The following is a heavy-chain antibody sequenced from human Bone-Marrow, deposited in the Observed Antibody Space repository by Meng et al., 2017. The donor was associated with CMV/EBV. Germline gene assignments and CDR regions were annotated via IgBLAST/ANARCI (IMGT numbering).Heavy chain of an antibody. J-gene: IGHJ4*02. CDR1: GFTFSSFG. CDR2: IRYDGSNK. CDR3: AKGSRGRYFDY. V-gene: IGHV3-30*02. D-gene: IGHD3-16*01. Sequence: GESLKISCAASGFTFSSFGMHWVRQAPGKGLEWVAFIRYDGSNKYYADSVKGRFTISRDNSKNTLYLQMNSLRAEDTAVYYCAKGSRGRYFDYWGQGTLVTVSS.